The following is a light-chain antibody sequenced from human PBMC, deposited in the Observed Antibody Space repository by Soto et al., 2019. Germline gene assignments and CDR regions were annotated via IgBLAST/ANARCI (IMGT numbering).Light chain of an antibody. CDR1: QSFTSRS. V-gene: IGKV3-20*01. CDR2: GTS. J-gene: IGKJ1*01. CDR3: QHYDSSPRT. Sequence: EIVLTQSPGPLSLSPGERATLSCRASQSFTSRSLAWYQQKPGLAPRLLISGTSNRAAGIPDRFSGSGSGTDFTLTISRLEPEDFAVYYCQHYDSSPRTFGQGTKVEIK.